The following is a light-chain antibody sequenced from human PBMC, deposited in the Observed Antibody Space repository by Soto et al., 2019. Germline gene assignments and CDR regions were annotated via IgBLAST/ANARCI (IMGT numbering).Light chain of an antibody. CDR3: PAWDDSLSVPYV. J-gene: IGLJ1*01. CDR2: RNN. Sequence: QSVLTQPPSASGTPGQRVTISCSGSSSNIGSNYVYWYQQLPGTAPKLLIYRNNQRPSGVPDRFSGSKSGTSASLAISGLRSEYEADYYCPAWDDSLSVPYVFGTGTKVTVL. V-gene: IGLV1-47*01. CDR1: SSNIGSNY.